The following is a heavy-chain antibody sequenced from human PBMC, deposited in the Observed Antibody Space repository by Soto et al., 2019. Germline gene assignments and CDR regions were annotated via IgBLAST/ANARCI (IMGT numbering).Heavy chain of an antibody. CDR2: ISGSGGST. V-gene: IGHV3-23*01. Sequence: EVQLLESGGGLVQPGGSLRLSCAASGFTFSSYAMSWVRQAPGKGLEWVSAISGSGGSTYYADSVKGRFTISRDNAKNTLYLQMNSLRAEDTAVYYCAKDGHYYYGMDVWGQGTTVTVSS. CDR3: AKDGHYYYGMDV. J-gene: IGHJ6*02. CDR1: GFTFSSYA.